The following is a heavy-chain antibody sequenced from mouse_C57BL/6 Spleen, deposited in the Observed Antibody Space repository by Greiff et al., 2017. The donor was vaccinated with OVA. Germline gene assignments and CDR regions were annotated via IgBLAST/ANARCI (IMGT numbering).Heavy chain of an antibody. J-gene: IGHJ3*01. Sequence: VQLPQPGAELVKPGASVKVSCKASGYPFTSYWVHWVKQRPGQGLEWVGRIHPSDSDNTYNPKVKGKAKLTVDTSSSTAYMQLSILTSEDSAVYYCANYYGSSYSAWFAYWGQGTLVTVSA. CDR2: IHPSDSDN. D-gene: IGHD1-1*01. CDR1: GYPFTSYW. CDR3: ANYYGSSYSAWFAY. V-gene: IGHV1-74*01.